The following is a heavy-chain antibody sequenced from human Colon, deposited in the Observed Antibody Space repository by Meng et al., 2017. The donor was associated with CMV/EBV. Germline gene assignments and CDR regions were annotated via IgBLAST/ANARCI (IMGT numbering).Heavy chain of an antibody. J-gene: IGHJ4*02. V-gene: IGHV3-11*01. D-gene: IGHD3-9*01. CDR3: ARVSQRYGVDFDY. CDR1: GFTFSDYY. Sequence: GESLKISCAASGFTFSDYYMSWIRQAPGKGLEWVSYISTSGNTIFYADSVKGRFTTSRDNAKSSLYLQIDSLRAEDTAVYYCARVSQRYGVDFDYWGQGTLVTVSS. CDR2: ISTSGNTI.